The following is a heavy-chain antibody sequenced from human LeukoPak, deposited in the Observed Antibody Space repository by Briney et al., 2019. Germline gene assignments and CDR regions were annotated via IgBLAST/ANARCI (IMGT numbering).Heavy chain of an antibody. D-gene: IGHD1-26*01. CDR3: ARSGRGGAFDI. CDR1: GFTFSSYW. CDR2: IKQDGSEK. Sequence: PGGSLRLSCAASGFTFSSYWMSWVRQAPGKGLEWVANIKQDGSEKYYVDSVKGRFTISRDNAKNTLYLQMNSLRAEDTAVYYCARSGRGGAFDIWGHGTMVTVSS. V-gene: IGHV3-7*01. J-gene: IGHJ3*02.